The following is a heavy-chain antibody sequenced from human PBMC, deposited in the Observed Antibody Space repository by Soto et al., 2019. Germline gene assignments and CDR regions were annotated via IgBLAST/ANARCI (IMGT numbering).Heavy chain of an antibody. CDR1: GGSISSYY. CDR3: ARPQFSGTYHDPFKI. D-gene: IGHD1-26*01. J-gene: IGHJ3*02. CDR2: IYYSGST. V-gene: IGHV4-59*08. Sequence: SETLSLTCTVSGGSISSYYWSWIRQPPGKGLEWIGYIYYSGSTNYNPSLKSRVTISVDTSKNLFSLNLSSVTAADTAMYYCARPQFSGTYHDPFKIWGPGTTVT.